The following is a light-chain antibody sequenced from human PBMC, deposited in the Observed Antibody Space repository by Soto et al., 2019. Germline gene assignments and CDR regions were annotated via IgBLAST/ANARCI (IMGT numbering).Light chain of an antibody. CDR2: DVT. CDR3: SSYTSSSSYV. V-gene: IGLV2-14*01. J-gene: IGLJ1*01. CDR1: SSDVGGYKY. Sequence: QSVLTQPASVSGSPGQSITISCTGTSSDVGGYKYVSWCQQHPDKAPKLIIYDVTNRPSGISNRFSGSKSGSTASLTISGLQAEDEADYYCSSYTSSSSYVFGTGTKVTVL.